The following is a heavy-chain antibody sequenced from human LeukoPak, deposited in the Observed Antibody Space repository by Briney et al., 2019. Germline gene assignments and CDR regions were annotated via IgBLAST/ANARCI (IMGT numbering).Heavy chain of an antibody. Sequence: SGGSLRLSCAASGFTFSSNAMHWVRQAPGKGLEWVAIISFDGSNKYYADSVKGRFTISRDNSKNTLYLKMNSLRAEDTAVYYCARDPKGGYSYGWGAFDIWGHGTMVTVSS. V-gene: IGHV3-30-3*01. D-gene: IGHD5-18*01. CDR1: GFTFSSNA. CDR2: ISFDGSNK. CDR3: ARDPKGGYSYGWGAFDI. J-gene: IGHJ3*02.